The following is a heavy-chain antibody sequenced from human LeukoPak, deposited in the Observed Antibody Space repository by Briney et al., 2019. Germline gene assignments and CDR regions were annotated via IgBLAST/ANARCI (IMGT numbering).Heavy chain of an antibody. D-gene: IGHD3-10*01. CDR1: GGSIRGYY. CDR2: IYYSGST. CDR3: ARVGSYGSGSYYNLLIDY. J-gene: IGHJ4*02. V-gene: IGHV4-59*01. Sequence: ETLSLTCNVSGGSIRGYYWSWIRQPPGKGLEWIGYIYYSGSTNYNPSLKSRVTISVDTSKNQFSLKLSSVTAADTAVYYCARVGSYGSGSYYNLLIDYWGQGTLVTVSS.